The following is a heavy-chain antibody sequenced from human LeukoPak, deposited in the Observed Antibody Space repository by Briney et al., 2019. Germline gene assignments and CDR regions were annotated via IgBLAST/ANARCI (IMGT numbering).Heavy chain of an antibody. Sequence: GGSLRLSCAASGFTFSGYLMNWIRQAPGKGLEWVSCISSSGFTIYYGDSVKCRFTISRDNADNSLFLQMNSLRVKDTAVYDYARHGVRHVLDWYFPLWGRGTLVAVSS. J-gene: IGHJ2*01. CDR1: GFTFSGYL. CDR2: ISSSGFTI. V-gene: IGHV3-11*01. CDR3: ARHGVRHVLDWYFPL. D-gene: IGHD3-16*01.